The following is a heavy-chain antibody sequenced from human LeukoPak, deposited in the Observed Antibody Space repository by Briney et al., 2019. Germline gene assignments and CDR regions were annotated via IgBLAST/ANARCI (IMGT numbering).Heavy chain of an antibody. Sequence: KCGESLKISCKCSGYSFTTYWIGWVRQMPGKGLEWMGIIFPADSATRYNPSFQGQVTLSADKSISTAYLQWSSLKASDTAIYYCARLLTSGTNIRDWFDPWGQGTLVTVSS. CDR3: ARLLTSGTNIRDWFDP. CDR1: GYSFTTYW. D-gene: IGHD3-16*01. J-gene: IGHJ5*02. CDR2: IFPADSAT. V-gene: IGHV5-51*01.